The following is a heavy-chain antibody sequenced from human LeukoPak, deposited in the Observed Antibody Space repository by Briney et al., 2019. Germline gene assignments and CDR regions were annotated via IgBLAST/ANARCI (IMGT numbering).Heavy chain of an antibody. D-gene: IGHD2-21*01. CDR3: ARTVVPAVEGAFDI. J-gene: IGHJ3*02. V-gene: IGHV4-4*07. CDR1: GGSISGYC. Sequence: PSETLSLTCTVSGGSISGYCWSWIRQPAGAGLEWIGRIYTSGTTDYNPSLRSRVTMSVQTSQNQFSLKVTSVTAADTAVYYCARTVVPAVEGAFDIWGQGTMVTVSS. CDR2: IYTSGTT.